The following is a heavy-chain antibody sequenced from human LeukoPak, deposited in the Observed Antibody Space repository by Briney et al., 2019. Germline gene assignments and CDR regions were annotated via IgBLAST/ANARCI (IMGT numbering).Heavy chain of an antibody. CDR1: GASIRSCF. V-gene: IGHV4-59*01. J-gene: IGHJ3*02. Sequence: SETLSLTCSVSGASIRSCFWSWIRQSPGKGLEWIGYVYVNDISNFNPSLESRVTILVDRSKSQFSLKLRSVTAADTAVYYCARGLVLATDDAFDIWGPGTMVTVSS. CDR2: VYVNDIS. CDR3: ARGLVLATDDAFDI. D-gene: IGHD5-12*01.